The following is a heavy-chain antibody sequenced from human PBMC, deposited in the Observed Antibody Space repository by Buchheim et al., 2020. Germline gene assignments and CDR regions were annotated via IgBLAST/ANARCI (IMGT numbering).Heavy chain of an antibody. D-gene: IGHD3-22*01. CDR1: GFTFSDYY. CDR2: ISSSSRYT. CDR3: ASVLNYYDSSDYYIDAFDI. V-gene: IGHV3-11*06. J-gene: IGHJ3*02. Sequence: QVQLVESGGGLVKPGGSLRLSCAASGFTFSDYYMSWIRQAPGKGLEWVSYISSSSRYTNYADSVKGRFTISRDHDNNQTYLKMNSLRAEDTAVYYCASVLNYYDSSDYYIDAFDIWGQGT.